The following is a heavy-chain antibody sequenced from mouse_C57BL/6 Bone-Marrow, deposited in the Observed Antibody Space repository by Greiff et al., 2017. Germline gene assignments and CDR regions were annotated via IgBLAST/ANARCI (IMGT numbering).Heavy chain of an antibody. Sequence: EVKLEESGPGLVKPSQSLSLTCSVTGYSITSGYYWNWIRQFPGNKLEWMGYISYDGSNNYNPSLKNRISITRDTSKNQFLLKLNSVTTEDTATYYCARESGALDYWGQGTTLTVSS. CDR1: GYSITSGYY. J-gene: IGHJ2*01. D-gene: IGHD3-1*01. V-gene: IGHV3-6*02. CDR3: ARESGALDY. CDR2: ISYDGSN.